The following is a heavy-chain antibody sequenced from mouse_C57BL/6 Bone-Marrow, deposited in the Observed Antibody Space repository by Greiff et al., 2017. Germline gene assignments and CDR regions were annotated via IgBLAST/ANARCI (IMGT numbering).Heavy chain of an antibody. Sequence: EVMLVESGGGLVQPGGSLSLSCAASGFTFTDYYMSWVRQPPGKALEWLGFIRHKANGYTTEYSASVKGRFTISRDNSQSILYLQMNALRAEDSATYYCARYEGYSYYFDYWGQGTTLTVSA. CDR2: IRHKANGYTT. CDR1: GFTFTDYY. V-gene: IGHV7-3*01. CDR3: ARYEGYSYYFDY. J-gene: IGHJ2*01. D-gene: IGHD3-1*01.